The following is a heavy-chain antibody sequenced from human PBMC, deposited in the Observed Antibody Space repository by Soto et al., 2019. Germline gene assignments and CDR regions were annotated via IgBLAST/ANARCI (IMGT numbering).Heavy chain of an antibody. CDR1: GGSISSSSYY. V-gene: IGHV4-39*07. J-gene: IGHJ4*02. Sequence: LSLTCTVSGGSISSSSYYWGWIRQPPGKGLEWIGSIYYSGSTYYNPSLKSRVTISVDTSKNQFSLKLSSVTAADTAVYYCAARTLSGSYLFDYWGQGTLVTVSS. CDR2: IYYSGST. D-gene: IGHD1-26*01. CDR3: AARTLSGSYLFDY.